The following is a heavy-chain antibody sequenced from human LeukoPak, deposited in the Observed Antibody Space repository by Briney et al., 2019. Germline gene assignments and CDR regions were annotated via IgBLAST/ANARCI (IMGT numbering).Heavy chain of an antibody. CDR1: GYTFTSYG. V-gene: IGHV1-18*01. J-gene: IGHJ4*02. Sequence: ASVKVSCKASGYTFTSYGISRVRQAPGQGLEWMGWISAYNGNTNYAQKLQGRVTMTTDTSTSTAYMGLRSLRSDDTAVYYCARASELRYFDWLYPKPPFDYWGQGALVTVSS. D-gene: IGHD3-9*01. CDR2: ISAYNGNT. CDR3: ARASELRYFDWLYPKPPFDY.